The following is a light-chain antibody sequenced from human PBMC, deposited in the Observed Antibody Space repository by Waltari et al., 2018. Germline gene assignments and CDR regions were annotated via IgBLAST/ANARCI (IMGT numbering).Light chain of an antibody. CDR1: GPRTSF. CDR2: CAS. V-gene: IGKV1-39*01. CDR3: QQSRTAPIT. J-gene: IGKJ5*01. Sequence: DIQLTQSPSSLSASVGDTVTISCRASGPRTSFMHWYQHRPGTAPGLLIYCASSLKTGVRSRFSGTGYGTDFALIISRLQPDDSATYYWQQSRTAPITFGHGTRVEI.